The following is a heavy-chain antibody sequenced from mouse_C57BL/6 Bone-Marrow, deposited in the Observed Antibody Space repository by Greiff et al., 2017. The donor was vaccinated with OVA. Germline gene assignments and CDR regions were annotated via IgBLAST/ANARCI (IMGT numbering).Heavy chain of an antibody. Sequence: VHLVESGAELARPGASVKLSCKASGYTFTSYGISWVKQRTGQGLEWIGEIYPRSGNTYYNEKFKGKATLTADKSSSTAYMELRSLTSEDSAVYFCARRLRRLGDYWGQGTTLTVSS. CDR1: GYTFTSYG. D-gene: IGHD3-2*02. V-gene: IGHV1-81*01. CDR2: IYPRSGNT. CDR3: ARRLRRLGDY. J-gene: IGHJ2*01.